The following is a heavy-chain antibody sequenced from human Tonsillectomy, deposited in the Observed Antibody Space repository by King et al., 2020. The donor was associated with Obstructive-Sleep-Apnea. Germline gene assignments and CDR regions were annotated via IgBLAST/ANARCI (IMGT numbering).Heavy chain of an antibody. Sequence: QLVQSGGGVVQPGRSLRLSCAASGFTFSSYPMHWVRQAPCKGLEWVAMISYDGSNKYYADPVKGRFTISRDNSKNTRNLQMNDLRAEDTAVYYCARGRGSWSFDYWGQGTLVTVSS. CDR2: ISYDGSNK. D-gene: IGHD6-13*01. V-gene: IGHV3-30-3*01. CDR1: GFTFSSYP. J-gene: IGHJ4*02. CDR3: ARGRGSWSFDY.